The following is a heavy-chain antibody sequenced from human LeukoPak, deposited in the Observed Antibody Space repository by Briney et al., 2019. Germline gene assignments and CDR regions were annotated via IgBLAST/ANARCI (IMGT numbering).Heavy chain of an antibody. D-gene: IGHD2-15*01. CDR3: ARDLPSVYCSGGSPCDAFDI. Sequence: ASVKVSCKASGGTFSSYAISWVRQAPGQGLEWMGGIIPIFGTANYAQKFQGRVTITADKSTGTAQMELGSLRSEDTAVYYCARDLPSVYCSGGSPCDAFDIWGQGTMVTVSS. V-gene: IGHV1-69*06. CDR1: GGTFSSYA. CDR2: IIPIFGTA. J-gene: IGHJ3*02.